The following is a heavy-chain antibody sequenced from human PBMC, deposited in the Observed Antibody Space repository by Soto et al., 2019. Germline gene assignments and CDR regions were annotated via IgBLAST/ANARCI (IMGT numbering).Heavy chain of an antibody. J-gene: IGHJ4*02. Sequence: VQLVESGGDLVQPGGSLRLSCAVSGLTFSDYGIHWVRQAPGKGLEWVALIWYDGSKKYYADSVKGRFTVSRDNINSTLYLEMNSLRVEDSAVYYCAREGAVAGSQDFWGQGTLVTVSS. CDR3: AREGAVAGSQDF. D-gene: IGHD6-19*01. CDR2: IWYDGSKK. V-gene: IGHV3-33*01. CDR1: GLTFSDYG.